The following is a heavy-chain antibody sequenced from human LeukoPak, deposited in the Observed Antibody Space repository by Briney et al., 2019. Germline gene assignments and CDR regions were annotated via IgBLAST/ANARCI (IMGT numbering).Heavy chain of an antibody. CDR1: GFAFSSYG. CDR2: ISYDGSNN. D-gene: IGHD3-22*01. V-gene: IGHV3-30*18. CDR3: AKDSQTFYYDSSGSLDV. Sequence: PGRSLRLSCAASGFAFSSYGMHWVRQAPGKGLEWVAVISYDGSNNYYADSVKGRFTISRDNSKSTLYLQMNSLRAEDTAVYYCAKDSQTFYYDSSGSLDVWGQGTLVTVSS. J-gene: IGHJ4*02.